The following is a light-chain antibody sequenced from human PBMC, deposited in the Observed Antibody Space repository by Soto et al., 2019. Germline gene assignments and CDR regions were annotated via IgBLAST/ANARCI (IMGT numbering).Light chain of an antibody. CDR2: DAS. V-gene: IGKV1-5*01. Sequence: DIQMTQSPSTLSASVGDRVTITCRASQSISSWLAWYQQKPGKAPKLLIYDASSVESGVLSRFSGSGSGTEFTVTISSLQPDDFATYNCQQYNSYPVTLGQGTKVEIK. J-gene: IGKJ1*01. CDR3: QQYNSYPVT. CDR1: QSISSW.